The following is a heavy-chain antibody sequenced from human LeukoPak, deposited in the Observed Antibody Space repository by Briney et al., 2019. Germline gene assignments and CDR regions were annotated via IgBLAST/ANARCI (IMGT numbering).Heavy chain of an antibody. V-gene: IGHV4-39*07. Sequence: SETLSLTCTVSGGSMSSSSYYRGWIRQPPGKGLEWIGSIYYSGSTYYNPSLKSRVTISVDTSKNQFSLKLSSVTAADTAVYYCAALSFGYSYGRYYYYMDVWGKGTTVTVSS. CDR3: AALSFGYSYGRYYYYMDV. D-gene: IGHD5-18*01. CDR2: IYYSGST. J-gene: IGHJ6*03. CDR1: GGSMSSSSYY.